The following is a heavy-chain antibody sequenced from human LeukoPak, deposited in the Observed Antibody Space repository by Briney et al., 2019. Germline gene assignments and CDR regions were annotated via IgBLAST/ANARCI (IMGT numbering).Heavy chain of an antibody. J-gene: IGHJ4*02. D-gene: IGHD1-26*01. V-gene: IGHV3-9*01. CDR1: GFTFDEYA. CDR2: ISWDSGSL. CDR3: VRNSPPHGNYGASFDY. Sequence: GRSLRLSCAGSGFTFDEYAMHWVRQVPGKGLEWVLGISWDSGSLGYLDSVKGRFTISRDNAKNSLYLQMNSLRSEDTALYYCVRNSPPHGNYGASFDYWGQGILVTVSS.